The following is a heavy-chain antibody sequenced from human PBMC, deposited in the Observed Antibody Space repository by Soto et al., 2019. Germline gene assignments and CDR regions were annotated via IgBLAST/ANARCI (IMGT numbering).Heavy chain of an antibody. V-gene: IGHV3-21*01. Sequence: EVQLVESGGGLVKPGGSLRLSCAASGFTFSSYSMNWVRQAPGKGLEWVSSISSSSSYIYYADSVKGRFTISRDNAKNALYLQMNSLRGEATAVYYFARRSSYYFDYWGQGTLVTVSS. D-gene: IGHD2-2*01. CDR1: GFTFSSYS. J-gene: IGHJ4*02. CDR3: ARRSSYYFDY. CDR2: ISSSSSYI.